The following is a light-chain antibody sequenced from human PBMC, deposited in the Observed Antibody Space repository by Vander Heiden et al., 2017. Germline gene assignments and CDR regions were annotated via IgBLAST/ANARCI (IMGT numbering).Light chain of an antibody. CDR3: QQSYSTPLT. J-gene: IGKJ4*01. CDR2: AAS. CDR1: QSISSY. Sequence: DIQMTHSPSSLSASVGDRVTITCRASQSISSYLTWYQQTPGKAPELLIYAASSLQSGLPSRFSGSGSGTDFTLTISSLQPEDFATYYCQQSYSTPLTFGGGTKVEIK. V-gene: IGKV1-39*01.